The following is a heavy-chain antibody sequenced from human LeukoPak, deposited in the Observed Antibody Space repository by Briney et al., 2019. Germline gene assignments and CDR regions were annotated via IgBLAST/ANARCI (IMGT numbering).Heavy chain of an antibody. V-gene: IGHV3-30*18. CDR1: GYTFTGYY. CDR3: AKDLSTAPIFDY. CDR2: ISYDGSNK. J-gene: IGHJ4*02. D-gene: IGHD5-18*01. Sequence: SCKASGYTFTGYYMHWVRQAPGKGLEWVAVISYDGSNKYYADSVKGRFTISRDNSKNTLYLQMNSLRAEDTAVYYCAKDLSTAPIFDYWGQGTLVTVSS.